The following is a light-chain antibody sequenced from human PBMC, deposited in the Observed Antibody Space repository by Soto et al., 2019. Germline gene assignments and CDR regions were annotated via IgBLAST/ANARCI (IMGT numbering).Light chain of an antibody. CDR2: DAF. V-gene: IGKV3-20*01. CDR1: QSLPTNN. Sequence: VLTQSPGTLSLSPGERASLSCRASQSLPTNNLAWYQQRPGQAPRLLIYDAFNRVTGIPDRFSGSGSGTDFTLIISRLEPEDFAVYYCQQYGASPPWTFGQGTKVEIK. CDR3: QQYGASPPWT. J-gene: IGKJ1*01.